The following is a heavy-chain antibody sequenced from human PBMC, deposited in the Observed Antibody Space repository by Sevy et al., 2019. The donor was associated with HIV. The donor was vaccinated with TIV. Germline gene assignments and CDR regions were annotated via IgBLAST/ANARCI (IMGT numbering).Heavy chain of an antibody. Sequence: GGSLRLSCEASGFTFSSYWMHWVRQVPGQGLVWVSRINSDGSRTNYADSVKGRFTISRDNAKNTLYLKMNSLRAEDTAVYFCARVPQAYCGGDCYSSNWFDPWGQGTLVTVSS. V-gene: IGHV3-74*01. CDR3: ARVPQAYCGGDCYSSNWFDP. D-gene: IGHD2-21*02. J-gene: IGHJ5*02. CDR1: GFTFSSYW. CDR2: INSDGSRT.